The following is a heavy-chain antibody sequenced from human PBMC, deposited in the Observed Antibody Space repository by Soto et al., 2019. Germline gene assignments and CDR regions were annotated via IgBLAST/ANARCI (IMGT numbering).Heavy chain of an antibody. D-gene: IGHD1-20*01. Sequence: QLQLQESGPGLVKSSETLSLTCSVSGASVSSSHYWGWIRQPPGKGLEWIGSVSYSGSPYYSPSFKSRITISVDTSNNQFSLRVRSVNATDTAVYFCARHYNTGAFFDYWGQGKLVTVSS. CDR3: ARHYNTGAFFDY. J-gene: IGHJ4*02. CDR1: GASVSSSHY. V-gene: IGHV4-39*01. CDR2: VSYSGSP.